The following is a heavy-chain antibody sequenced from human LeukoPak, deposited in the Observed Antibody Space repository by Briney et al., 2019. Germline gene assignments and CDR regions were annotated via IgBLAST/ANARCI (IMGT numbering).Heavy chain of an antibody. V-gene: IGHV3-21*06. CDR1: GFTFSTYS. J-gene: IGHJ4*02. CDR2: ISRNSRYI. CDR3: ATVAEAAAFDS. Sequence: GGSLTLSCAASGFTFSTYSMNWVRQAPGKGLEWVSSISRNSRYIYYADSMRGRFTISRDNAKNSLYLQMNSLKPEDTAVYYCATVAEAAAFDSWGQGTLVTVSS. D-gene: IGHD6-13*01.